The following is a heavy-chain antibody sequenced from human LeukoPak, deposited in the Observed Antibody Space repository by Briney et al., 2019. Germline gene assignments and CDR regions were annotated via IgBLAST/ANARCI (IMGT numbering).Heavy chain of an antibody. CDR3: ARGGYYDSSGLYGMDV. V-gene: IGHV4-59*01. CDR1: GGSISSYY. J-gene: IGHJ6*02. CDR2: IYYSGST. D-gene: IGHD3-22*01. Sequence: PSETLSLTCTVSGGSISSYYWSWIRQPPGKGLGWIGYIYYSGSTNYNPSLKSRVTISVDTSKNQFSLKLSSVTAADTAVYYCARGGYYDSSGLYGMDVWGQGTTVTVSS.